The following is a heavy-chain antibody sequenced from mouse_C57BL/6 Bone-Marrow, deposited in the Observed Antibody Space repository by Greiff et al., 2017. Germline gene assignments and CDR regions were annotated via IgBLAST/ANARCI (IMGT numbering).Heavy chain of an antibody. J-gene: IGHJ2*01. CDR2: INPYNGGT. Sequence: VQLQQSGPVLVKPGASVKMSCKASGYTFTDYYMNWVKQSHGKSLEWIGVINPYNGGTSYNQKFKGKATLTVDKSSSTAHMELNSLTSEDSAVYYCARDYGSSYYFDYWGQGTTLTVSS. CDR3: ARDYGSSYYFDY. V-gene: IGHV1-19*01. CDR1: GYTFTDYY. D-gene: IGHD1-1*01.